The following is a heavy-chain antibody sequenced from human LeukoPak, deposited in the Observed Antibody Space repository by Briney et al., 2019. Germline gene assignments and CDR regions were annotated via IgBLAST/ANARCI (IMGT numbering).Heavy chain of an antibody. CDR2: IYSGGST. CDR3: ARLGYYDALTDILHDF. D-gene: IGHD3-9*01. Sequence: PGGSLRLSCAASGFIVSSNYMSWVRQAPGKGLEWVSIIYSGGSTYYADSVKGRFTISRDISKNTLHLQMNSLRAEDTAVYYCARLGYYDALTDILHDFWGQGTLVTVSS. V-gene: IGHV3-53*01. J-gene: IGHJ4*02. CDR1: GFIVSSNY.